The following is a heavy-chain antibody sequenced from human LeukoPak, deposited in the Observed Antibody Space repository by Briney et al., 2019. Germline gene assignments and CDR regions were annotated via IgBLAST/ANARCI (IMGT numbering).Heavy chain of an antibody. D-gene: IGHD6-13*01. J-gene: IGHJ5*02. CDR3: ACGYRVVDP. CDR1: GGSISGYY. V-gene: IGHV4-4*07. CDR2: IYSSGRT. Sequence: SETLSLTCTVSGGSISGYYWSWVRQPAGKGLEWIGRIYSSGRTNYNLSLKSRVTMSVDTYHNQFSLQQTSITAAATAAYYYACGYRVVDPWRRATMVTVPS.